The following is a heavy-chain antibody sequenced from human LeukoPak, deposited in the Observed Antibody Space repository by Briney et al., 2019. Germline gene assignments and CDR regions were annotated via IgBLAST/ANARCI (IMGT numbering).Heavy chain of an antibody. D-gene: IGHD6-19*01. J-gene: IGHJ3*02. CDR3: ARVLSSSGWYLGAFDI. V-gene: IGHV4-59*01. CDR2: IYYSGST. Sequence: SETLSLTCTVSGGSISSYYWSWIRQPPGKGLEWIGYIYYSGSTNYNPSLKSRVTISVDTSKNQFSLKLSSVTAADTAVYYCARVLSSSGWYLGAFDIWGQGTMVTVFS. CDR1: GGSISSYY.